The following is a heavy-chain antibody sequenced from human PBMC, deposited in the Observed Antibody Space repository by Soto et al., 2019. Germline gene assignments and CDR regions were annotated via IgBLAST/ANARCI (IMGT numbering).Heavy chain of an antibody. CDR3: ARGGDSFYYGSGSRTPRYYGMDV. D-gene: IGHD3-10*01. CDR1: GGTFSSYA. J-gene: IGHJ6*02. Sequence: QVQLVQSGAEVKKPGSSVKVSCKASGGTFSSYAISWVRQAPGQGLEWMGGIIPIFGTANYAQKFQGRVTITADESTSTACMELSSLRSEDTAVYYCARGGDSFYYGSGSRTPRYYGMDVWGQGTTVTVSS. CDR2: IIPIFGTA. V-gene: IGHV1-69*01.